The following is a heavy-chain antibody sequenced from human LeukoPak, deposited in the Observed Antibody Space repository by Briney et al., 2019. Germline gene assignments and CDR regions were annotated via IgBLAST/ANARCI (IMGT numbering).Heavy chain of an antibody. CDR2: ISTRSSYI. V-gene: IGHV3-21*01. CDR1: GCTFSSYS. D-gene: IGHD3-10*01. Sequence: PGGPLRLSCAASGCTFSSYSMNWVRQAPGKGLEWVSSISTRSSYIYYADSVKGRFTISRDNARNSLSLQMNSLRAEDTAVYYCAARDSYGSGSYPIDYWGQGTLVTVSS. CDR3: AARDSYGSGSYPIDY. J-gene: IGHJ4*02.